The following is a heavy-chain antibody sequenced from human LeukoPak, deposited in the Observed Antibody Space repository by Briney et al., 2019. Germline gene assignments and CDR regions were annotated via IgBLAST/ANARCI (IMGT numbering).Heavy chain of an antibody. Sequence: PGRSLRLSCAVSGFSFSRYWMAWVRQAPGKGLEWVASINQDVSRIHYVDSVKGRFTISRDNAKNSLFLQMNSLRVEDTAVYYCARLKDDVTKFDYWGQGTLVTVSS. CDR2: INQDVSRI. D-gene: IGHD2-8*01. CDR1: GFSFSRYW. V-gene: IGHV3-7*01. CDR3: ARLKDDVTKFDY. J-gene: IGHJ4*02.